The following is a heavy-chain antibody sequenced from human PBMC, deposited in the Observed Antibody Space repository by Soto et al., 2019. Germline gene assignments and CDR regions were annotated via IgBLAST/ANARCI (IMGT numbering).Heavy chain of an antibody. V-gene: IGHV3-66*01. CDR3: ARDQGYWYFDL. Sequence: EVQLVESGGGLVQPGGSLRLSCAASGFTVSSNYMSWVRQASGKGLDWVSGIYSGGSTYYADSVKGRCTISRDNSKNTLYLQMNSLRAEDTAVYYCARDQGYWYFDLWGRGTLVTVSS. J-gene: IGHJ2*01. CDR1: GFTVSSNY. CDR2: IYSGGST.